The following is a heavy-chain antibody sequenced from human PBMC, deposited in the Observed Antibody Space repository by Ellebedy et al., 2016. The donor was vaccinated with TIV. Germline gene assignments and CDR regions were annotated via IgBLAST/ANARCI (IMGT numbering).Heavy chain of an antibody. D-gene: IGHD6-19*01. V-gene: IGHV3-48*03. CDR2: MDTSGSTI. CDR1: GFTFGRYE. J-gene: IGHJ4*02. Sequence: GESLKISXSASGFTFGRYEFNWVRQAPGKGLEWIAFMDTSGSTISYADSVKGRFTISRDNAKNSPYLQMNSLRADDTAVYFCARDTFTVAADVWGQGTLVTVSS. CDR3: ARDTFTVAADV.